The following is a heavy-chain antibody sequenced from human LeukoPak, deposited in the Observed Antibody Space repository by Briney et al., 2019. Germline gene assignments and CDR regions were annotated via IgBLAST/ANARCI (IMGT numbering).Heavy chain of an antibody. CDR1: GYTFTGYF. V-gene: IGHV1-2*02. D-gene: IGHD2-21*02. Sequence: ASVKVSCKASGYTFTGYFMHWVRQAPGQGLEWMGWINPNIGDASYAQKFQGRVTMTRDRSISTAYMELSRLTSDDTAVYYCARMDLDGGDSIGFDSWGQGTLVTVSS. CDR3: ARMDLDGGDSIGFDS. CDR2: INPNIGDA. J-gene: IGHJ5*01.